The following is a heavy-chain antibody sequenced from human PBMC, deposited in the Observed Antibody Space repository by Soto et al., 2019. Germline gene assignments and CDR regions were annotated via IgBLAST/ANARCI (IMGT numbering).Heavy chain of an antibody. CDR3: AKATATGGGAFEI. CDR2: ILVGGST. J-gene: IGHJ3*02. D-gene: IGHD2-8*02. CDR1: GFICSSYD. Sequence: GSLRLSCAVSGFICSSYDMSWVRQAPGKGLEWVSTILVGGSTHYEDSVKGRFTISRDTSKNTVYLQMNSLTAGDTAVYYCAKATATGGGAFEIYGQGTMVTVSS. V-gene: IGHV3-23*01.